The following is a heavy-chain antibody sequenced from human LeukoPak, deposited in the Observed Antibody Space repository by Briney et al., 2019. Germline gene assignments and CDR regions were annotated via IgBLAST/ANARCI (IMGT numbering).Heavy chain of an antibody. D-gene: IGHD3-10*02. CDR1: GFTFSSYS. CDR2: ISSSSITI. V-gene: IGHV3-48*04. CDR3: AELGITMIGGV. Sequence: GGSLRLSCAASGFTFSSYSMNWVRQAPGKGLEWVSYISSSSITIYYADSVKGRFTISRDNAKNSLYLQMNSLRAEDTAVYYCAELGITMIGGVWGKGTTVTISS. J-gene: IGHJ6*04.